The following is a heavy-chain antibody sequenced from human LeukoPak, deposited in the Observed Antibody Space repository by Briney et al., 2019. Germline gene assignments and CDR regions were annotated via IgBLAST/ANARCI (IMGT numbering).Heavy chain of an antibody. V-gene: IGHV3-30*02. J-gene: IGHJ6*03. CDR1: GFTFSNYG. CDR3: AKDRIYYYYYMDV. Sequence: GGSLRLSCAASGFTFSNYGMHWVRQAPGKGLEWVAFIRFDGTNKLYADSVKGRFTISRDNSKNTLYLQMSSLRAEDTAVYYCAKDRIYYYYYMDVWGKGTTVTVSS. CDR2: IRFDGTNK.